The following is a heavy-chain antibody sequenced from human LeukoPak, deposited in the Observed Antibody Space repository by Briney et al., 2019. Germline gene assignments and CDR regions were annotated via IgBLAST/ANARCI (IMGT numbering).Heavy chain of an antibody. CDR1: GGTFSSYA. Sequence: GASVKVSCKASGGTFSSYAISWVRQAPGQGLEWMGGIIPIFGTANYAQKFQGRVTITADESTSTAYMELSSLRSDDTAVYYCARDRFSAAAGSGAFDIWGQGTMVTVSS. J-gene: IGHJ3*02. V-gene: IGHV1-69*01. D-gene: IGHD6-13*01. CDR2: IIPIFGTA. CDR3: ARDRFSAAAGSGAFDI.